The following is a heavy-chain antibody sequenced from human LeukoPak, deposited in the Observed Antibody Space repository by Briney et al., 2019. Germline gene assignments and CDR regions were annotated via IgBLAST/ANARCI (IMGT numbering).Heavy chain of an antibody. J-gene: IGHJ5*02. CDR2: FSYVRIA. Sequence: SDTLSLTCTVCGGSIDSYYWSGMRQPPGKAVEWIGYFSYVRIAKSSPSLKSRVTISVDTSKIQCSLKLSSVIAAQTALYYCARVENYGSGSSEYWFDPWGQGTLVTVSS. CDR3: ARVENYGSGSSEYWFDP. V-gene: IGHV4-59*07. CDR1: GGSIDSYY. D-gene: IGHD3-10*01.